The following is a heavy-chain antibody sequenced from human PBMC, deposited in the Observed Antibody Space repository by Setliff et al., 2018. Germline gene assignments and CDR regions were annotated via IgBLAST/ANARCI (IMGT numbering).Heavy chain of an antibody. Sequence: ESGPTLVNPTQTLTLTCAFSGFSLDTAGMCVSWIRQPPGKALAWLARIDWDNDKLYTTSLRTRLTISKDTSKNQVVLIMTNMDPADTATYYCARCVGSGNFYRGSVNYFYHMDVWGKGTTVTVSS. CDR2: IDWDNDK. CDR1: GFSLDTAGMC. V-gene: IGHV2-70*17. D-gene: IGHD3-10*01. J-gene: IGHJ6*03. CDR3: ARCVGSGNFYRGSVNYFYHMDV.